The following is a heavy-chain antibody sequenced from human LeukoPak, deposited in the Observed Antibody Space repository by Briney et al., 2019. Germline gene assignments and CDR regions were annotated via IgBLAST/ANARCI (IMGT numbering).Heavy chain of an antibody. V-gene: IGHV3-23*01. CDR2: IFPSGGEI. D-gene: IGHD5-18*01. CDR1: GFTFSTFA. J-gene: IGHJ4*02. CDR3: ATYRQELLPFES. Sequence: PGGSLRLSCAASGFTFSTFAMLWVRQPPGKGLEWVSSIFPSGGEIHYADSVRGRFTISRDNSKSILSLQMNSLRAEDTAIYYCATYRQELLPFESWGQGTLVTVSS.